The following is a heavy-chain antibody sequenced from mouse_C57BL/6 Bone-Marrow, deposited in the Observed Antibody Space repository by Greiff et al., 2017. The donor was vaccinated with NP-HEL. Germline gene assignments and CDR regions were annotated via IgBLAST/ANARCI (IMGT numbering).Heavy chain of an antibody. CDR3: ARGLLLFAY. Sequence: VQLQQPGAELVMPGASVKLSCKASGYTFTSYWMPWVKQRPGQGLEWIGEIDPSDSYTNYNQKFKGKSTLTVDKSSSTAYMQLSSLTSEDSAVYYCARGLLLFAYWGQGTLVTVSA. V-gene: IGHV1-69*01. D-gene: IGHD2-3*01. CDR2: IDPSDSYT. CDR1: GYTFTSYW. J-gene: IGHJ3*01.